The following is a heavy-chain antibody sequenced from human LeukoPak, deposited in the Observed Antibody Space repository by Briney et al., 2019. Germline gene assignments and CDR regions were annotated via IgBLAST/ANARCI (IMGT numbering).Heavy chain of an antibody. CDR1: GYSINNYYY. Sequence: TASETLSLTCAVSGYSINNYYYWGWIRQPPGKGLEWIGSIFYSGTTYYNPSLKSRVTISLDTSKNQFSLKLTSVTAADTAVYYCARHDCGDTNCYINWFDPWGQGTLVTASS. CDR3: ARHDCGDTNCYINWFDP. CDR2: IFYSGTT. J-gene: IGHJ5*02. V-gene: IGHV4-38-2*01. D-gene: IGHD2-2*01.